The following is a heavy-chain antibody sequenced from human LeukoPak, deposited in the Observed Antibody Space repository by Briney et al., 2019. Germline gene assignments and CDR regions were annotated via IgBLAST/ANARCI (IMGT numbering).Heavy chain of an antibody. V-gene: IGHV3-30*02. CDR3: ASIVTLR. J-gene: IGHJ4*02. D-gene: IGHD1-26*01. CDR1: GFTFSSYV. Sequence: GGSLRLSCAASGFTFSSYVMHWVRQAPGKGLEWVALIRYDGTNKYYADSVKGRFTISRDNSRNTLYLQMNSLRAEDTAVYYCASIVTLRWGQGTLVTVSS. CDR2: IRYDGTNK.